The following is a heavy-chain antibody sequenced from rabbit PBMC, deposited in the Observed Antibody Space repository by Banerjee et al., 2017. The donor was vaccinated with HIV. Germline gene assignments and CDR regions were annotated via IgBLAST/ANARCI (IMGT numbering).Heavy chain of an antibody. V-gene: IGHV1S45*01. CDR1: GFSFSSSYW. D-gene: IGHD6-1*01. Sequence: EESGGDLVKPEGSLTLTCTASGFSFSSSYWICWVRQAPGKGLEWIACIVAGSSGSTYYASWAKGRFTISKTSSTTVTLQMTSLTAADTATYFCARGVAGDYGYGYPYFKLWGPGTLVT. CDR3: ARGVAGDYGYGYPYFKL. J-gene: IGHJ4*01. CDR2: IVAGSSGST.